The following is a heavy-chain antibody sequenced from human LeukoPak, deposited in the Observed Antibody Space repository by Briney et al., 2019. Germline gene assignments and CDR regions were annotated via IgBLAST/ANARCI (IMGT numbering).Heavy chain of an antibody. CDR3: ASSMVRGGYNWFDP. CDR1: GYTFTSYG. Sequence: ASVKVSCKASGYTFTSYGISWVRQAPGQGLEWMGWISAYNGNTGYAQKFQGRVTMTRNTSISTAYMELSSLRSEDTAVYYCASSMVRGGYNWFDPWGQGTLVTVSS. J-gene: IGHJ5*02. D-gene: IGHD3-10*01. CDR2: ISAYNGNT. V-gene: IGHV1-8*02.